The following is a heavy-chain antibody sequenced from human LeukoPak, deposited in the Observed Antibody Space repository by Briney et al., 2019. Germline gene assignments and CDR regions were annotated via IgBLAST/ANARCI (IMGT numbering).Heavy chain of an antibody. V-gene: IGHV3-48*01. D-gene: IGHD5-12*01. CDR3: ARESISGHRDFDY. CDR1: GFTFSGYS. Sequence: GGSLRLSCAASGFTFSGYSMNWIHQAPGKGLEWLSYISSGSRTIYYADSVKGRFTVSRDNAKNSLYLQMNSLRAEDTAVYYCARESISGHRDFDYWGQGALVTVSS. J-gene: IGHJ4*02. CDR2: ISSGSRTI.